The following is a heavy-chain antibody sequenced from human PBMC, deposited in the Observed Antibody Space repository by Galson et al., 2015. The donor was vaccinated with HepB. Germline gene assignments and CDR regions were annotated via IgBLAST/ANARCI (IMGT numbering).Heavy chain of an antibody. D-gene: IGHD6-13*01. J-gene: IGHJ4*02. CDR3: AREGPSSSWYYYFDY. CDR2: ISYDGSNK. CDR1: GFTFSSYA. V-gene: IGHV3-30*04. Sequence: SLRLSCAASGFTFSSYAMHWVRQAPGKGLEWVAVISYDGSNKYYADSVKGRFTISRDNSKNTLYLQMNSLRAEDTAVYYCAREGPSSSWYYYFDYWGQGTLVTVSS.